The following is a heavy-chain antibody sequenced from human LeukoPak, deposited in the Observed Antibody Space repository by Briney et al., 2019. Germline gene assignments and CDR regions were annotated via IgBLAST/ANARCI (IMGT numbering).Heavy chain of an antibody. CDR2: ISGGGADR. CDR3: ARVTGYLL. J-gene: IGHJ4*02. D-gene: IGHD3-9*01. V-gene: IGHV3-21*01. CDR1: GFTFRNYA. Sequence: GGSLRLSCAASGFTFRNYAMAWVRQVPRKGLEWVSTISGGGADRDYADSVKGRFTISRDNAKNSLYLQMNSLRAEDTAVYYCARVTGYLLWGQGTLVTVSS.